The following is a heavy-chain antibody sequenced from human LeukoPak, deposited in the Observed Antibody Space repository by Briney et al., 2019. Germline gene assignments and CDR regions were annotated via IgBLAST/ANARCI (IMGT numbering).Heavy chain of an antibody. CDR2: ISYDGSNK. J-gene: IGHJ4*02. CDR3: AREKAVQLKFSLDY. CDR1: GLTFSSYA. V-gene: IGHV3-30-3*01. D-gene: IGHD1-1*01. Sequence: GGSLRLSCAASGLTFSSYAMHWVRQAPGKGLEWVAVISYDGSNKYYADSVKGRFTIPRDNSKNTLYLQMNSLRAEDTAVYYCAREKAVQLKFSLDYWGQGTLVTVSS.